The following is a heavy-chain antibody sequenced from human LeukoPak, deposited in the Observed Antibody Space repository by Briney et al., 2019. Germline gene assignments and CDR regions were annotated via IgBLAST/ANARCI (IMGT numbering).Heavy chain of an antibody. V-gene: IGHV3-53*01. CDR2: MYTGGTT. Sequence: GGSLRLSCAASGFSVSCTHMSWVRQAPGKGLEWDSAMYTGGTTYYADSVTGRFTVSRDTSRNTLFLHMGSLRAEDTAVYYCAKDEVTSGGGLASWGQGTLVIVSS. CDR1: GFSVSCTH. CDR3: AKDEVTSGGGLAS. J-gene: IGHJ5*01. D-gene: IGHD2-21*02.